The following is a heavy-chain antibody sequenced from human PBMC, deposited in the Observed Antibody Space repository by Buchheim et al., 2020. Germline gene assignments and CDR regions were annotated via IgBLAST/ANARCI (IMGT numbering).Heavy chain of an antibody. CDR1: GFTFSSYG. Sequence: QVQLVESGGGVVQPGRSLRLSCAASGFTFSSYGMHWVRQAPGKGLEWVAVISYDGSNKYYADSVKGRFTISRDNSKNTLYLQMNSLRAEDTAVYYCAKEMGIVGATTDYYYGMDVWGQGTT. V-gene: IGHV3-30*18. D-gene: IGHD1-26*01. CDR2: ISYDGSNK. CDR3: AKEMGIVGATTDYYYGMDV. J-gene: IGHJ6*02.